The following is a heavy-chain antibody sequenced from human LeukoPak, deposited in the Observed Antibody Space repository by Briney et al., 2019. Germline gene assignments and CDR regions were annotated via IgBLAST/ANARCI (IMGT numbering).Heavy chain of an antibody. D-gene: IGHD2-2*01. V-gene: IGHV1-69*06. CDR3: ARGTYCSSTSCYAVPFDY. Sequence: SVKVSCKASGGTFSSYAISWVRQAPGQGLDWMGGIIPIFGTANYAQKFQGRVTITADKSTSTAYMELSSLRSEDTAVYYCARGTYCSSTSCYAVPFDYWGQGTLVTVSS. J-gene: IGHJ4*02. CDR1: GGTFSSYA. CDR2: IIPIFGTA.